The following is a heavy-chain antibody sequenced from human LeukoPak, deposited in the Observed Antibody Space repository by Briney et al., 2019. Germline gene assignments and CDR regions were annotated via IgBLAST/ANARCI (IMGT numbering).Heavy chain of an antibody. D-gene: IGHD3-10*01. V-gene: IGHV1-46*01. Sequence: GASVKVSCKASGYTFTSYYMHWVRQAPGQGFEWMGIINPRGGSASSAQKFQGRVTLTRDTSTSTVYMELSSLRSEDTAVYCCARDYHGSGSLTTFDYWGQGTLVTISS. CDR2: INPRGGSA. CDR3: ARDYHGSGSLTTFDY. J-gene: IGHJ4*02. CDR1: GYTFTSYY.